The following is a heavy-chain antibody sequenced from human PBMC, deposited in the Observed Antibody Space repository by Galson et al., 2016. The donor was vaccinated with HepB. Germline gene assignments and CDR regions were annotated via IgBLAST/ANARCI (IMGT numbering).Heavy chain of an antibody. CDR3: ARRRTWWYAFDN. CDR2: INPNKGDT. V-gene: IGHV1-2*02. J-gene: IGHJ3*02. D-gene: IGHD2-8*02. Sequence: SVKVSCKASGYTFTGYYIHWVRQAPGQGLEWMGWINPNKGDTNYAQKFQGRVTITLDTSIATVYMELSSLRSDDTAVYYCARRRTWWYAFDNWGQGTLVTVSS. CDR1: GYTFTGYY.